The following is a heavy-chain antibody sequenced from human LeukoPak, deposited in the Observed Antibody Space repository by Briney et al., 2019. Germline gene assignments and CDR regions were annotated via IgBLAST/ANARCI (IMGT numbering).Heavy chain of an antibody. Sequence: GGSLRLSCAASGFTVSSNYMSWVRQAPGKGLEWVSVIYSGSSTYYADSVKGRFTISRDNSKNTLYLQMNSLRAEDTAVYYCARDRIAARPVGYYYYGMDVWGQGTTVTVSS. V-gene: IGHV3-53*01. CDR1: GFTVSSNY. CDR2: IYSGSST. J-gene: IGHJ6*02. CDR3: ARDRIAARPVGYYYYGMDV. D-gene: IGHD6-6*01.